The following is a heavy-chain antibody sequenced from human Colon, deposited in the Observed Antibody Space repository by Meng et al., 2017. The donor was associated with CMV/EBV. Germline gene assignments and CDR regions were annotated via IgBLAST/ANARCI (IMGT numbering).Heavy chain of an antibody. J-gene: IGHJ4*02. V-gene: IGHV1-2*02. CDR2: INPNSGGT. CDR3: ARDLRVWFGEFKN. Sequence: GQLVQSGDEVRKPGASVKVSCKASGYTFTGYYMHWVRQAPGQGLEWMGWINPNSGGTNYAQKFQGRVTMTRDTSISTAYMELSRLRSDDTAVYYCARDLRVWFGEFKNWGQGTLVTVSS. D-gene: IGHD3-10*01. CDR1: GYTFTGYY.